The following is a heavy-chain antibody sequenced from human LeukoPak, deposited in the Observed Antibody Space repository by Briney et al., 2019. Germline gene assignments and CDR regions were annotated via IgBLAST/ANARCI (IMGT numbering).Heavy chain of an antibody. CDR1: GYSFTTFW. Sequence: GESLTISCTGSGYSFTTFWIAWVRPMPGKGLEWMAIIHRGDSKTIYSPSVQGQVSISADKSISTAYLHWSTLKASDTAMYYCARGHDYWGQGTLVTVSS. V-gene: IGHV5-51*01. CDR3: ARGHDY. J-gene: IGHJ4*02. CDR2: IHRGDSKT.